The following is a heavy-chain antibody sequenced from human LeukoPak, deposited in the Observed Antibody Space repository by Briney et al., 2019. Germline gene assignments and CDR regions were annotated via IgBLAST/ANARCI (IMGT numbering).Heavy chain of an antibody. D-gene: IGHD4-17*01. CDR1: GYTFTGYY. CDR2: INPNSGGT. V-gene: IGHV1-2*06. J-gene: IGHJ4*02. Sequence: GASVKVSCKASGYTFTGYYMHWVRQAPGQGPEWMGRINPNSGGTNYAQKFQGRVTMTRDTSISTAYMELSRLRSDDTAVYYCARDHVGYGDYGCFDYWGQGTLVTVSS. CDR3: ARDHVGYGDYGCFDY.